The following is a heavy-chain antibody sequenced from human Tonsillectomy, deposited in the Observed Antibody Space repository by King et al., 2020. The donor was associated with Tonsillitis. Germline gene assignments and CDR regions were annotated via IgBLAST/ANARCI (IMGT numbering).Heavy chain of an antibody. CDR1: GFTVSSNY. J-gene: IGHJ4*02. D-gene: IGHD3-10*01. Sequence: VQLVESGGGLIQPGGSLRLSCAASGFTVSSNYMSWVRQAPGKGLDWVSLIYSVGSTYYADSVKGRFTISRDNSKNTLYLQMNSLRAEDTAVYYCARETTTYYYGSGRRYDYWGQGTLVTVSS. V-gene: IGHV3-53*01. CDR2: IYSVGST. CDR3: ARETTTYYYGSGRRYDY.